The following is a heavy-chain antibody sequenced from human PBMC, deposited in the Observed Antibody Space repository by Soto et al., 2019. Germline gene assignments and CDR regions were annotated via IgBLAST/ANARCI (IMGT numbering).Heavy chain of an antibody. CDR2: INPSGGST. CDR3: ARPLRGYFDY. CDR1: GYTFTSYY. Sequence: ASVKVSCKASGYTFTSYYMHWVRQAPGQGLEWMGIINPSGGSTSYAQKFQGRVTMTRDTSTSTVYMELRSLRSDDTAVYYCARPLRGYFDYWGQGTLVTVSS. V-gene: IGHV1-46*01. J-gene: IGHJ4*02.